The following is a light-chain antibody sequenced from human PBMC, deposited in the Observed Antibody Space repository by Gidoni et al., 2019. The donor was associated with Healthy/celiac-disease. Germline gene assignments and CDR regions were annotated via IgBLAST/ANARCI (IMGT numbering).Light chain of an antibody. CDR1: QSVSSN. J-gene: IGKJ1*01. CDR3: QQYNNWPRT. V-gene: IGKV3-15*01. Sequence: EIVMTQSPATLYVAPGERATLSCRASQSVSSNLAWYQQKPGQAPRLLIYDASTRATGIPARFSGSGSGTEFTLTISSLQSEDFAVYYCQQYNNWPRTFGQGTKVEIK. CDR2: DAS.